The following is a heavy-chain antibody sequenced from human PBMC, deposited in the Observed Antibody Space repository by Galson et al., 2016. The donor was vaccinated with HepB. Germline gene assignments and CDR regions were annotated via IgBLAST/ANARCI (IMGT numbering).Heavy chain of an antibody. V-gene: IGHV3-33*01. Sequence: SLRLSCAASGYTFSSFGMHWVRQAPGKRLEWVALIWYDGTDKYYADSVKGRFTISRDNSKNNVYLQMNSLRDEDTAVYYCARSDRGRINMVRGDIISGYFEHWGQGILVTVSS. J-gene: IGHJ1*01. D-gene: IGHD3-10*01. CDR3: ARSDRGRINMVRGDIISGYFEH. CDR2: IWYDGTDK. CDR1: GYTFSSFG.